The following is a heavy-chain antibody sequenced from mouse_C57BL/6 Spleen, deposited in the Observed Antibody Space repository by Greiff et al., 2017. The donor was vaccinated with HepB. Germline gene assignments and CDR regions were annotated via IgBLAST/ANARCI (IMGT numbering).Heavy chain of an antibody. CDR2: ISGGGGNT. CDR3: ASDGYYRGYAMDY. D-gene: IGHD2-3*01. J-gene: IGHJ4*01. Sequence: EVKLMESGGGLVKPGGSLKLSCAASGFTFSSYTMSWVRQTPEKRLEWVATISGGGGNTYYPDSVKGRFTISRDNAKNTLYLQMSSLRSEDTALYYCASDGYYRGYAMDYWGQGTSVTVSS. CDR1: GFTFSSYT. V-gene: IGHV5-9*01.